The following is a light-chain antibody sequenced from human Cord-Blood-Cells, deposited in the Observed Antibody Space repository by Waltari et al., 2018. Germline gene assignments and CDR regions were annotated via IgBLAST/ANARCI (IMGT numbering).Light chain of an antibody. Sequence: DIVMTQSPLSLTVTPGERASISCRSNQSLLHSNGYNYLDWYLQKPGQSPQLLIYLGSNRASGVPDRFSGSGSGTDFTLKISRVEAEDVGVYYCMQALQTPLTFGGGTKVEIK. V-gene: IGKV2-28*01. J-gene: IGKJ4*01. CDR1: QSLLHSNGYNY. CDR2: LGS. CDR3: MQALQTPLT.